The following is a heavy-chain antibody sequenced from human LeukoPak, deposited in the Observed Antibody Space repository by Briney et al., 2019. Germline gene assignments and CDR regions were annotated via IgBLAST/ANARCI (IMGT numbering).Heavy chain of an antibody. CDR3: ARMSEYSYGSIDY. CDR1: GFTFDDYA. J-gene: IGHJ4*02. D-gene: IGHD5-18*01. Sequence: AGGSLRLSCAASGFTFDDYAMHWVRQAPGKGLEWVSGISWNSGSIGYADSVKGRFTISRDNAKNTLYLQMNSLRAEDTAVYHCARMSEYSYGSIDYWGQGTLVTVSS. CDR2: ISWNSGSI. V-gene: IGHV3-9*01.